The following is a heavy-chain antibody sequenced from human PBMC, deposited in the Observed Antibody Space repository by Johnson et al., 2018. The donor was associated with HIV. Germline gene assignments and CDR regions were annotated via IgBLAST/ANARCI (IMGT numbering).Heavy chain of an antibody. CDR3: ARGRVGGWEDALDM. CDR2: ISYDGSNK. Sequence: QVQLVESGGGVVQPGRSLRLSCAASGFTFSSYAMHWVRQAPGKGLEWVAVISYDGSNKYYADSVKGRFTISRDYSKNTLYLQMNNLRVDDTAVYYCARGRVGGWEDALDMWGQGTMVTVSS. J-gene: IGHJ3*02. V-gene: IGHV3-30*14. D-gene: IGHD6-19*01. CDR1: GFTFSSYA.